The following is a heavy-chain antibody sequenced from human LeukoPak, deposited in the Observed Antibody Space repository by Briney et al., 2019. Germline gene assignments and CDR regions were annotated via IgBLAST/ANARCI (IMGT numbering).Heavy chain of an antibody. V-gene: IGHV3-21*01. CDR2: ISPTSSYT. CDR1: GFTFSSYN. D-gene: IGHD6-19*01. CDR3: ATIEAVRFHY. Sequence: GGSLRLSCAASGFTFSSYNMNWVRQAPGKGLDWVSSISPTSSYTSYTDSVKGRFTISRDNAKNSLYLQMNSLRAEDTAIYYCATIEAVRFHYWGQGTLVTVSS. J-gene: IGHJ4*02.